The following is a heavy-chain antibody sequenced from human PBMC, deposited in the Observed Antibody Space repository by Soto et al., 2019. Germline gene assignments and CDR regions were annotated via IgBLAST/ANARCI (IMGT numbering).Heavy chain of an antibody. CDR3: ARDIVVVPAALYFDY. CDR2: ISAYNGNT. Sequence: ASVKVSCKASGYTFTSYGISWVRQAPGQGLEWMGWISAYNGNTNYAQKLQGRGTMTTDTSTSTAYMELRSLRSDDTAVYYCARDIVVVPAALYFDYWGQGTLVTVS. V-gene: IGHV1-18*01. D-gene: IGHD2-2*01. J-gene: IGHJ4*02. CDR1: GYTFTSYG.